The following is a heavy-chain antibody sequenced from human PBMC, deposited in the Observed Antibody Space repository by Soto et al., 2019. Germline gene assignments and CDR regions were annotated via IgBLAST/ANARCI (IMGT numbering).Heavy chain of an antibody. J-gene: IGHJ4*02. D-gene: IGHD1-26*01. CDR1: GSSLTPSGPG. Sequence: QITLKESGPTLVEPTQTPTLTGTYSGSSLTPSGPGVGWIRQPPGKALEWLALISWKDDKRYNPGLKSRLTITKDTSKNQVVLTLTNMDPVDTATYFCAHRYGGNYYRWYFDYWGQGTLVTVSS. CDR3: AHRYGGNYYRWYFDY. CDR2: ISWKDDK. V-gene: IGHV2-5*01.